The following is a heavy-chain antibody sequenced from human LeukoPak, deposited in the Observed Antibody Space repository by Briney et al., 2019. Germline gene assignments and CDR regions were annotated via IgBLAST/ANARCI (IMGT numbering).Heavy chain of an antibody. J-gene: IGHJ4*02. D-gene: IGHD5-18*01. CDR2: ISSNSSYI. V-gene: IGHV3-21*01. CDR3: ARGPVWDTAMPYAKRLDY. Sequence: PGGSLRLSCAASGFTFSSYSMNWVRQAPAKGLERVSSISSNSSYIYYADSVKGRFTISRDNAKNSLYLQKNSLRAEDTAVYYCARGPVWDTAMPYAKRLDYWGQGTLVTVSS. CDR1: GFTFSSYS.